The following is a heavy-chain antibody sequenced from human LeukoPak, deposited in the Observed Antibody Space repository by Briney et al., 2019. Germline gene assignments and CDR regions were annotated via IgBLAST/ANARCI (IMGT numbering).Heavy chain of an antibody. CDR1: GYTFTSYS. Sequence: ASVKVSCKASGYTFTSYSISWVRQAPGQGLEWMGWISAYNGNTNYAQKLQGRVTMTTDTSTSTAYMELRSLRSDDTAVYYCAFNYDSSGYYDYWGQGTLVTVSS. J-gene: IGHJ4*02. CDR3: AFNYDSSGYYDY. V-gene: IGHV1-18*01. CDR2: ISAYNGNT. D-gene: IGHD3-22*01.